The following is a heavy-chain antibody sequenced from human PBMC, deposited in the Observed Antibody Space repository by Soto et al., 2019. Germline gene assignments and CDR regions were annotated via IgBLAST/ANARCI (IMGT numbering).Heavy chain of an antibody. CDR3: ARETRYYDFWSGWSYYYYYMDV. CDR1: GYTFTSYY. Sequence: ASVKVSCKASGYTFTSYYMHWVRQAPGQGLEWMGIINPSGGSTSYAQKFQGRVTMTRDTSTSTVYMELSSLRSEDTAVYYCARETRYYDFWSGWSYYYYYMDVWGKGTTVTAP. J-gene: IGHJ6*03. CDR2: INPSGGST. D-gene: IGHD3-3*01. V-gene: IGHV1-46*03.